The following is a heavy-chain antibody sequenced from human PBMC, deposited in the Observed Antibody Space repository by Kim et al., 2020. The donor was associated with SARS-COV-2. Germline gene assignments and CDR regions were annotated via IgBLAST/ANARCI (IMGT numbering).Heavy chain of an antibody. CDR3: ARARKLGYCSSTSCRIFDY. D-gene: IGHD2-2*01. V-gene: IGHV1-2*02. CDR2: INPNSGGT. J-gene: IGHJ4*02. CDR1: GYTFTGYY. Sequence: ASVKVSCKASGYTFTGYYMHWVRQAPGQGLEWMGWINPNSGGTNYAQKFQGRVTMTRDTSISTAYMELSRLRSDDTAVYYCARARKLGYCSSTSCRIFDYWGQGTLVTVSS.